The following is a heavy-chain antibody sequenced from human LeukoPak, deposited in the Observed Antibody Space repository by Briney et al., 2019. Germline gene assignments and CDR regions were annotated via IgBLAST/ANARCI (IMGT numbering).Heavy chain of an antibody. CDR2: IYYSGST. D-gene: IGHD2-15*01. J-gene: IGHJ5*02. CDR1: GGSISSGDYY. V-gene: IGHV4-30-4*08. CDR3: ARVVVVVAASVEGGWFDP. Sequence: SQTLSLTCTVSGGSISSGDYYWSWIRQPPGKGLEWIGYIYYSGSTYYNPSLKSRVTISVDTSKNQFSLKLSSVTAADTAVYYCARVVVVVAASVEGGWFDPWGQGTLVTVSS.